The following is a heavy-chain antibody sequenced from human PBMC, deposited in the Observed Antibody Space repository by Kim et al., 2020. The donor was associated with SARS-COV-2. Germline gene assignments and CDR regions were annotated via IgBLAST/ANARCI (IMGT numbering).Heavy chain of an antibody. Sequence: GGSLRLSCAASGFTFSAYGMTWVRQAPGKGLEWVSHMSSDGHVISYADSVRGRFTISRDNAKNSLYLQMNSLRDEDTALYYCATDPDYDLDFDYWGQGTLVTVSS. J-gene: IGHJ4*02. CDR1: GFTFSAYG. CDR3: ATDPDYDLDFDY. D-gene: IGHD3-22*01. CDR2: MSSDGHVI. V-gene: IGHV3-48*02.